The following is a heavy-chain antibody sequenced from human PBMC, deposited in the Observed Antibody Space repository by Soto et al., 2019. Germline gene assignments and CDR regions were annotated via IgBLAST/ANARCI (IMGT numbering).Heavy chain of an antibody. V-gene: IGHV3-23*01. J-gene: IGHJ5*02. CDR3: AKVARSTWLNWFDH. D-gene: IGHD6-19*01. CDR2: ISDRSIST. CDR1: GFIFRNYA. Sequence: GGSLRLSCAASGFIFRNYAMAWVRQAPGKRLEWVSSISDRSISTYYADSVNGRFTISRDNSKDTVYLEMNSLTVEDTAVYHCAKVARSTWLNWFDHWGQRTLVTVSS.